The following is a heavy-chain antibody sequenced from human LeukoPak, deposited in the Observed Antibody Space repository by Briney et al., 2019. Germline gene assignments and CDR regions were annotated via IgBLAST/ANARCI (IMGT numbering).Heavy chain of an antibody. Sequence: GGSLRLSCAASGFTFDDYAMHWVRQAPGKGLGWVSGISWNSNNIGYADSVKGRFTISRDTSKNTLYLQMNSLRADDTAVYYCARVPYGSGSAWFDPWGQGTLVTVSS. V-gene: IGHV3-9*01. CDR3: ARVPYGSGSAWFDP. D-gene: IGHD3-10*01. CDR2: ISWNSNNI. J-gene: IGHJ5*02. CDR1: GFTFDDYA.